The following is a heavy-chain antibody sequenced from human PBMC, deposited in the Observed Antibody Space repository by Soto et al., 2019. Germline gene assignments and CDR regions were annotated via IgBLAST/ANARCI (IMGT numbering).Heavy chain of an antibody. V-gene: IGHV3-15*07. CDR2: IKSKTDGGTT. Sequence: PGGSLRLSCAASGFMFSNHGMHWVRQAPGKGLEWVGRIKSKTDGGTTDYAAPVKGRFTISRDDSKNTLYLQMNSLKTEDTAVYYCTTRDYGDYPLVFDYWGQGTLVTVSS. D-gene: IGHD4-17*01. CDR1: GFMFSNHG. J-gene: IGHJ4*02. CDR3: TTRDYGDYPLVFDY.